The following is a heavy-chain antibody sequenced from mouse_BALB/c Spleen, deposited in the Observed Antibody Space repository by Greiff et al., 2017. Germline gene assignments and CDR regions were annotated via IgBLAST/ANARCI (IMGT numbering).Heavy chain of an antibody. CDR3: VFITTWGAMDY. CDR1: GYSITSDYA. D-gene: IGHD1-1*01. J-gene: IGHJ4*01. V-gene: IGHV3-2*02. Sequence: EVKLMESGPGLVKPSQSLSLTCTVTGYSITSDYAWNWIRQFPGNKLEWMGYISYSGSTSYNPSLKSRISITRDTSKNQFFLQLNSVTTEDTATYYCVFITTWGAMDYWGQGTSVTVSS. CDR2: ISYSGST.